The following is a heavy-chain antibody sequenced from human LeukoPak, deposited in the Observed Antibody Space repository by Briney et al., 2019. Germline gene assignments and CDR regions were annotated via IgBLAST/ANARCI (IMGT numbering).Heavy chain of an antibody. CDR3: ARSYGSGSYSPTNYMDV. D-gene: IGHD3-10*01. J-gene: IGHJ6*03. V-gene: IGHV3-33*01. Sequence: PGGSLRLSCAASGFTFSSYGMHWVRQAPGKGLEWVAVIWYDGSNKYYADSVKGRFTISRDNSKKTLYLQMNSLRAGDTAVYYCARSYGSGSYSPTNYMDVWGKGTTVTVSS. CDR2: IWYDGSNK. CDR1: GFTFSSYG.